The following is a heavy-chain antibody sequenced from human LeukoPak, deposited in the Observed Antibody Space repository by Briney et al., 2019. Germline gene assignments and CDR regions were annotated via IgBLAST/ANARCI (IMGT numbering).Heavy chain of an antibody. CDR1: GFTFSSYA. CDR2: ISYDGSNK. Sequence: GGSLRLSCAASGFTFSSYAMHWVRQAPGKGLEWVAVISYDGSNKYYADSVKGRFTISRDNAKNSLYLQMNSLRAEDTAVYYCARGGDYVFRFDPWGQGTLVTVSS. CDR3: ARGGDYVFRFDP. J-gene: IGHJ5*02. V-gene: IGHV3-30*04. D-gene: IGHD2-21*02.